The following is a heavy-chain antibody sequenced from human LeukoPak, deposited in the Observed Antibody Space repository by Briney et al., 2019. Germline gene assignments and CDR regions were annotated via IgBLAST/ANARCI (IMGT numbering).Heavy chain of an antibody. CDR3: ARGYRYYYDSSGYGSFRY. Sequence: GSSVKVSCKASGGTFSSYAISWVRQAPGQGLEWMGGIIPIFGTANYAQKFQGRVTITADESTSTAYMELSSLRSEDTAVYYCARGYRYYYDSSGYGSFRYWGQGTLVTVSS. J-gene: IGHJ4*02. CDR2: IIPIFGTA. D-gene: IGHD3-22*01. V-gene: IGHV1-69*01. CDR1: GGTFSSYA.